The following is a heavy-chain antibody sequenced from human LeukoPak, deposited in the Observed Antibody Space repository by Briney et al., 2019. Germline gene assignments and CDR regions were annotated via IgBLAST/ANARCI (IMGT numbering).Heavy chain of an antibody. CDR1: GFTFSDYY. Sequence: GGSLRLSCAASGFTFSDYYMSWIRQAPGKGLEWVSYISSSGSTIYYADSVKGRFTISRDNAKNSLYLQMNSLRAEDTAVYYCARLLWFGESQNWFDPWGQGTLVTVSS. V-gene: IGHV3-11*01. D-gene: IGHD3-10*01. J-gene: IGHJ5*02. CDR2: ISSSGSTI. CDR3: ARLLWFGESQNWFDP.